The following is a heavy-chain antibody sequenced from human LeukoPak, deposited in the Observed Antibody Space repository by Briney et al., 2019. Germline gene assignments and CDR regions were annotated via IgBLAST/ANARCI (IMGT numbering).Heavy chain of an antibody. Sequence: ASVKVSCKASGYTFTGYYMHWVRQAPGQGLEWMGWINPNSGGTNSAQNFQGRVTMTRDTSINTAYMELRSLRSDDTAVYYCARLSSSGPLSWYYFDYWGQGTLVTVSS. CDR2: INPNSGGT. D-gene: IGHD3-22*01. V-gene: IGHV1-2*02. J-gene: IGHJ4*02. CDR3: ARLSSSGPLSWYYFDY. CDR1: GYTFTGYY.